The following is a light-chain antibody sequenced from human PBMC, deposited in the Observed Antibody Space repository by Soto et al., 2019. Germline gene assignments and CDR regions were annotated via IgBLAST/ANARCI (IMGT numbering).Light chain of an antibody. CDR2: KAS. J-gene: IGKJ1*01. Sequence: DVVMTQSPLSLPVTLGQPASISCRSSQSLVYSDGIAYLSWFQQRPGQSPRRLIYKASNRDSGVPGRFRGSGSGTDFTLHINRVEAEDVGIYYCMQGTRWPPTFGRGTRVEIK. CDR3: MQGTRWPPT. CDR1: QSLVYSDGIAY. V-gene: IGKV2-30*01.